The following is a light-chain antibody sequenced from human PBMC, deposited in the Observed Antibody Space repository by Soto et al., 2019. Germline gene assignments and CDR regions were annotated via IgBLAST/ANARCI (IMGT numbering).Light chain of an antibody. CDR2: EVS. CDR1: SSDVGSYNF. J-gene: IGLJ1*01. CDR3: RSYTTSSNSV. Sequence: QCPLAQTASVSGSPGQSITIACTGTSSDVGSYNFVSWYQQLPGKAPKLMIYEVSNRPSGVSNRFSGSKSGNTASLTISGLQAEDEADYYCRSYTTSSNSVFGSGTKVTVL. V-gene: IGLV2-14*01.